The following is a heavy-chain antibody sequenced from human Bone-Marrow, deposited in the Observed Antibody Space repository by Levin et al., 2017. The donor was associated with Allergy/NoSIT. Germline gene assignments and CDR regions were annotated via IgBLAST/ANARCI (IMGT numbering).Heavy chain of an antibody. D-gene: IGHD6-19*01. J-gene: IGHJ1*01. Sequence: PSETLSLTCALSGGSISSGGYSWSWIRQPPGKGLEWIGYIYHSGSTYYNPSLKSRVTISVDRSRNQFSLKLSSVTAADTAVYYCARAYSSGWYWWYFQHWGQGTLVTVSS. CDR3: ARAYSSGWYWWYFQH. CDR1: GGSISSGGYS. CDR2: IYHSGST. V-gene: IGHV4-30-2*01.